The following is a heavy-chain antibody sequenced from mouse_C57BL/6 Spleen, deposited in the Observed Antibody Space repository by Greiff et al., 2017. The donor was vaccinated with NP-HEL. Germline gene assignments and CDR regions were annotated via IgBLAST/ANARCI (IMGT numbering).Heavy chain of an antibody. CDR1: GYTFTSYW. Sequence: VQLQQPGAELVKPGASVKLSCKASGYTFTSYWMQWVKQRHGQGLEWIGEIDPSDGYTNYNQKFKGKATLTVDKSSSTAYMQLSSLTSEDSAVYYGARSESTLFAYWGQGTLVTVSA. D-gene: IGHD5-1*01. V-gene: IGHV1-50*01. CDR3: ARSESTLFAY. J-gene: IGHJ3*01. CDR2: IDPSDGYT.